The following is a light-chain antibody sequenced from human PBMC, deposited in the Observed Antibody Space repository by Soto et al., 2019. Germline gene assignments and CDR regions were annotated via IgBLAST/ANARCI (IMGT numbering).Light chain of an antibody. CDR1: SGSIASNY. J-gene: IGLJ2*01. Sequence: NFILTQPHSVSESPGKTVTISCTGSSGSIASNYVQWYQQRPGSAPTTVIYEDNQRPSGVPDRFSGSIDSSSNSASLTISGLKTEDEADYYCQSYDSSNQDVVFGGGTKVTVL. CDR2: EDN. V-gene: IGLV6-57*02. CDR3: QSYDSSNQDVV.